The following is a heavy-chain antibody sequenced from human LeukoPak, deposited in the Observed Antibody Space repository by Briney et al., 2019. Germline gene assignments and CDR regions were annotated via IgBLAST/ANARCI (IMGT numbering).Heavy chain of an antibody. D-gene: IGHD6-19*01. Sequence: GGSLRLSCAASGFTFSSYAMSWVRQAPGKGLEWVSVISGSGGSTYYADSVKGRFTISRDNSKNTLYLQMNSLRAEDTAVYYCAKHRGYGSGWSDYWGQGSLVTVSS. CDR2: ISGSGGST. CDR1: GFTFSSYA. CDR3: AKHRGYGSGWSDY. V-gene: IGHV3-23*01. J-gene: IGHJ4*02.